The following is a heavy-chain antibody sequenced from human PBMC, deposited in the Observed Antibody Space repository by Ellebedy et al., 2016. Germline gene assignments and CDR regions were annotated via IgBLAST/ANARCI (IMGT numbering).Heavy chain of an antibody. CDR2: ISYDGSNK. D-gene: IGHD3-22*01. Sequence: GGSLRLSXAASGFTFSSYAMHWVRQAPGKGLEWVAVISYDGSNKYYADSVKGRFTISRDNSKNTLYLQMNSLRAEDTAVYYCARVHRFTTDYAFDIWGQGTMVTVSS. CDR3: ARVHRFTTDYAFDI. J-gene: IGHJ3*02. CDR1: GFTFSSYA. V-gene: IGHV3-30-3*01.